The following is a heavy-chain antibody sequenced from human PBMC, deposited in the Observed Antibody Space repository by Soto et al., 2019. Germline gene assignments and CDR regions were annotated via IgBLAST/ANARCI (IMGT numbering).Heavy chain of an antibody. V-gene: IGHV3-74*01. CDR1: GFTFSSYW. CDR2: INSDGSST. CDR3: XXXXXYXXXXXXRXNWFXX. Sequence: GGSLRLSCAAPGFTFSSYWMHWVRQAPGKGLVWVSRINSDGSSTSYADSVKGRFTISRDNAKNTLYLQMNSLRAEDTAVYYXXXXXXYXXXXXXRXNWFXXWGQGT. J-gene: IGHJ5*02. D-gene: IGHD3-10*01.